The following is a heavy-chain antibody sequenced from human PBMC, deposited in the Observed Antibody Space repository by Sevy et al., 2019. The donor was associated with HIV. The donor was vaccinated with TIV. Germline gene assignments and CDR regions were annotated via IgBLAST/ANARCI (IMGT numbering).Heavy chain of an antibody. CDR2: INPTSGGT. J-gene: IGHJ5*02. D-gene: IGHD6-19*01. V-gene: IGHV1-2*06. CDR1: AYNFIGYY. CDR3: AGQTRGWYDWFDA. Sequence: ASVKVSCKASAYNFIGYYIHWVRQAPGQGLEWIGRINPTSGGTKYAHKFQGRVTVTIDMSVSTAYMELTRLTSDDTAMCDCAGQTRGWYDWFDAWGPGTLVTVSS.